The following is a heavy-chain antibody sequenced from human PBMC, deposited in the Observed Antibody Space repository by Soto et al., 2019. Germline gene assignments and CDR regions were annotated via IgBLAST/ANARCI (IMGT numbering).Heavy chain of an antibody. CDR3: ARQGYSSSWYGLDWFDP. CDR2: IYPGDSDT. CDR1: GYSFTSYW. Sequence: GESLKISCKGSGYSFTSYWIGWVRQMPGKGLEWMGIIYPGDSDTRYSPSFQGQVTISADKSISTAYLQWSSLKASDTAMYYCARQGYSSSWYGLDWFDPWGQGTLVTVSS. D-gene: IGHD6-13*01. V-gene: IGHV5-51*01. J-gene: IGHJ5*02.